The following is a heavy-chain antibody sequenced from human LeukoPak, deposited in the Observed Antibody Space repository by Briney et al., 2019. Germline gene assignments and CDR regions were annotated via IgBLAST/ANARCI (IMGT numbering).Heavy chain of an antibody. Sequence: PGGSLRLSCAASGLTFTTYGMHWVRQAPGKGLEWVAIIWYDGSHKYYADSVKGRFTISRDNSKNTLYLQMSSLRAEDTAVYYCAAGEPYVYWGQGTLVTVSS. CDR3: AAGEPYVY. D-gene: IGHD1-14*01. J-gene: IGHJ4*02. CDR1: GLTFTTYG. V-gene: IGHV3-33*01. CDR2: IWYDGSHK.